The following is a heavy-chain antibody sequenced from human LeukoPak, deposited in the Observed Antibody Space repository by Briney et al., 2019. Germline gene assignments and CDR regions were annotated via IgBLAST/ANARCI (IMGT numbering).Heavy chain of an antibody. CDR2: MNPDGSTI. V-gene: IGHV3-7*01. J-gene: IGHJ3*02. Sequence: GGSLRLSCTASGFSFSGSWMSWVRQLPGKGLEWLADMNPDGSTIVYVDSVKGRFTISRNNAKNSVYLQMDGLRAEDTAVYYCARDPPNGALDIWGQGTLVTVSS. CDR3: ARDPPNGALDI. CDR1: GFSFSGSW.